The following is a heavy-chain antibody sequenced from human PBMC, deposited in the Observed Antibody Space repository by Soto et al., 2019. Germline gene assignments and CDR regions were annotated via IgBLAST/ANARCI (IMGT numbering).Heavy chain of an antibody. CDR2: ISDDGSNK. D-gene: IGHD2-2*02. CDR3: AKDSSYCSSTSCYTDYYYYGMDV. V-gene: IGHV3-30*18. Sequence: QVQLVESGGGVVQPGRSLRLSCAASGFTFSSYGMHWVRQAPGKGLEWVAVISDDGSNKYYADSVKGRFTISRDNSKNTLYLQMNSLRAEDTAVYYCAKDSSYCSSTSCYTDYYYYGMDVWGQGTTVTVSS. J-gene: IGHJ6*02. CDR1: GFTFSSYG.